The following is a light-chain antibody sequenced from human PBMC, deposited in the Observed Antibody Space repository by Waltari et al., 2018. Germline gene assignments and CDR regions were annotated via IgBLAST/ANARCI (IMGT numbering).Light chain of an antibody. CDR1: QSVGRS. CDR3: QHYVRLPVT. Sequence: EIVLTQSQGTLSLSPGERATLSCWASQSVGRSLAWYQQKRGQAPRLLIYGASTRATGIPDRFSGSGSGTDFSLTISRLEPEDFAVYYCQHYVRLPVTFGQGTKLEIK. J-gene: IGKJ1*01. CDR2: GAS. V-gene: IGKV3-20*01.